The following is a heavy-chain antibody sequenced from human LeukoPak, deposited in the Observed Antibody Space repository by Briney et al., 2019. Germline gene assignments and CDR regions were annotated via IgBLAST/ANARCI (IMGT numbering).Heavy chain of an antibody. CDR2: INAGNGNT. D-gene: IGHD2-15*01. CDR1: GYTFTNYA. V-gene: IGHV1-3*01. J-gene: IGHJ4*02. CDR3: ARYCSGGSCYSHYFDY. Sequence: ASVKVSCKASGYTFTNYAIHWLRQSPGQRLEWMGWINAGNGNTKYSQKFQGRVTITRDTSASTAYMELSSLRSEDTAVYYCARYCSGGSCYSHYFDYWGQGTLVTVSS.